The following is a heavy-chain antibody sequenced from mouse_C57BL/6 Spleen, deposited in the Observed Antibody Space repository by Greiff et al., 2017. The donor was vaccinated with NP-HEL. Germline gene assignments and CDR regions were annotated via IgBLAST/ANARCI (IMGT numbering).Heavy chain of an antibody. Sequence: QVQLQQPGAELVKPGASVKLSCKASGYTFTSYWMHWVKQRPGQGLEWIGMIHPNSGSTNYNEKFKSKATLTVDKSSSTAYMQLSSLTSEDSAVYYCARSGYYGNAMDYWGQGTSVTVSS. CDR3: ARSGYYGNAMDY. CDR1: GYTFTSYW. J-gene: IGHJ4*01. CDR2: IHPNSGST. D-gene: IGHD1-1*01. V-gene: IGHV1-64*01.